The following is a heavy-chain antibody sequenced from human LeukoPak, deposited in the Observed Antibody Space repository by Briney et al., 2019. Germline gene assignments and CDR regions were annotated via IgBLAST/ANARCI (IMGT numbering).Heavy chain of an antibody. J-gene: IGHJ4*02. CDR1: GYTFTSYG. Sequence: ASVKVSCKASGYTFTSYGISWVRQAPGQGLEWMGWISAYNGNTNYAQKFQGRVTITTDESTSTAYMGLSSLGSEDTAVYYCARSLTGTTDFDYWGQGTLVTVSS. D-gene: IGHD1-7*01. V-gene: IGHV1-18*01. CDR3: ARSLTGTTDFDY. CDR2: ISAYNGNT.